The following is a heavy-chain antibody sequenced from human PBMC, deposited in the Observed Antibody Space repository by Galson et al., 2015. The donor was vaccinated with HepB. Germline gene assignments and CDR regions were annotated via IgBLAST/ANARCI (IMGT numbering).Heavy chain of an antibody. CDR3: AGFIVPAAMYLDP. J-gene: IGHJ5*02. CDR1: GFIFSNYG. D-gene: IGHD2-2*01. CDR2: IWYDGSNK. Sequence: SLRLSCAASGFIFSNYGMHWVRQAPGKGLEWVAVIWYDGSNKYYADSVKGRLTISRDNSKNMLYLQMNSLRAEDTAVYYCAGFIVPAAMYLDPWGQGTLVTVSS. V-gene: IGHV3-33*01.